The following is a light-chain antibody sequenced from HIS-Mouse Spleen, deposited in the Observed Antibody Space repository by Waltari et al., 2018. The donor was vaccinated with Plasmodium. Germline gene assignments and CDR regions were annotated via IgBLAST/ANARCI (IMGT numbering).Light chain of an antibody. CDR3: QQSYSTPPT. CDR2: TAS. Sequence: DIQMTQSPSSLSASVGDRVTITCRASQSISSYLNWYQQKPGKAPKLLIYTASSFQSGVTSRFSGSGSGTDFTLTISSLQPEDIATYCCQQSYSTPPTFGGGTKVEIK. J-gene: IGKJ4*01. V-gene: IGKV1-39*01. CDR1: QSISSY.